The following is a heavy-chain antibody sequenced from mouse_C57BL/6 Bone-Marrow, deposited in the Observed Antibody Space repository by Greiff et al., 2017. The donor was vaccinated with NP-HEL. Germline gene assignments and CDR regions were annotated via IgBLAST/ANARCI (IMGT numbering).Heavy chain of an antibody. J-gene: IGHJ3*01. CDR1: GIDFSRYW. D-gene: IGHD2-1*01. CDR3: ARHSYGNPWFAY. CDR2: INPDSSTI. V-gene: IGHV4-1*01. Sequence: EVHLVESGGGLVQPGGSLKLSCAASGIDFSRYWMSWVRRAPGKGLEWIGEINPDSSTINYAPSLKDKFIISRDNAKNTLYLQMSKVRSEDTALYYGARHSYGNPWFAYWGQGTLVTVSA.